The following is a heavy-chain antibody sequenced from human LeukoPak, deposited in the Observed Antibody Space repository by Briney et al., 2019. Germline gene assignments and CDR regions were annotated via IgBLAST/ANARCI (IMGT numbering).Heavy chain of an antibody. D-gene: IGHD3-10*01. Sequence: ASVKVSCKASGYTFTGYYMHGVRQAPGQEREWMGRIDPNSRCRRYAQKFQRRVTMTRDKSISTAYMELSRLRYDDTAVYYCARDSGRFGEEYYYYYYYMDVWGKGTTVTVSS. CDR2: IDPNSRCR. J-gene: IGHJ6*03. CDR1: GYTFTGYY. V-gene: IGHV1-2*06. CDR3: ARDSGRFGEEYYYYYYYMDV.